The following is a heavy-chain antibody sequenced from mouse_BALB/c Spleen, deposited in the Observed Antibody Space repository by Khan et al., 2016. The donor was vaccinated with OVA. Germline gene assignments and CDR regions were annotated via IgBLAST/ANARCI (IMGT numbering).Heavy chain of an antibody. J-gene: IGHJ4*01. CDR3: ARPPYFSYSLDH. D-gene: IGHD2-12*01. CDR2: INTFTGEP. CDR1: GYSFTNYG. Sequence: QIQLVQSGPEMKKPGETVKISCKASGYSFTNYGMNWVKQSPGKALKWMGWINTFTGEPTYADDFKGRFAFSLETSASTAYLQINNLKNEDTATYFCARPPYFSYSLDHWGQGTSVTVSS. V-gene: IGHV9-3-1*01.